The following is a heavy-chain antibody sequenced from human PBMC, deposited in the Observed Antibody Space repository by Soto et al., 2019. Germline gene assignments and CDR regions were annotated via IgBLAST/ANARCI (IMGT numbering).Heavy chain of an antibody. CDR2: ISSSSSTI. CDR3: ARDMWVRGVIIVADYHYYMAV. Sequence: PGGSLRLSCAASGFTFSSYSMNWVRQAPGKGLEWVSYISSSSSTIYYADSVKGRFTISRDNAKNSLYLQMNSLRAEDTAVYYCARDMWVRGVIIVADYHYYMAVWGKGTTVTVSS. J-gene: IGHJ6*03. CDR1: GFTFSSYS. V-gene: IGHV3-48*01. D-gene: IGHD3-10*01.